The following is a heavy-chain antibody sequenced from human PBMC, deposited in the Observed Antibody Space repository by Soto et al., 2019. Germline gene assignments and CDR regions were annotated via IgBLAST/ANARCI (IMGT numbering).Heavy chain of an antibody. CDR3: ARSSGSNTLSGY. V-gene: IGHV5-51*01. D-gene: IGHD3-10*01. CDR1: GYNFATYW. Sequence: GESLKISCYGSGYNFATYWIAWVRQMPGKGLEWMGIIYPGDSDTRYSPSFRGQVTISADKSISTAYLQWSSLKASDTAMYYCARSSGSNTLSGYWGQGTLVTVSS. J-gene: IGHJ4*02. CDR2: IYPGDSDT.